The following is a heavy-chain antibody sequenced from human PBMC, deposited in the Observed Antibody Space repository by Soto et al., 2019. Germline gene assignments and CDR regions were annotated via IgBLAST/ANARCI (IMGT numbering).Heavy chain of an antibody. D-gene: IGHD3-16*02. CDR1: GFTFSSYA. V-gene: IGHV3-23*01. Sequence: HPGGSLRLSCAASGFTFSSYAMSWVRQAPGKGLEWVSAISGSGGSTYYADSVKGRFTISRDNSKNTLYLQMNSLRAEDTAVYYCAKVIMITFGGVIPWDAFDIWGQGTMVTVSS. CDR3: AKVIMITFGGVIPWDAFDI. CDR2: ISGSGGST. J-gene: IGHJ3*02.